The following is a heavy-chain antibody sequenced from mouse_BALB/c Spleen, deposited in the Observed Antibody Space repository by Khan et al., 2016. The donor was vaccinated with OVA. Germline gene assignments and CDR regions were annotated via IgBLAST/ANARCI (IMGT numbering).Heavy chain of an antibody. V-gene: IGHV3-2*02. CDR2: INYSGNT. Sequence: EVQLVESGPGLVKPSQSLSLTCTVTGYSITSEYAWNWIRHFPGNKLEWMGYINYSGNTRYNPSLKSRISITRDTSKKQFVLQLNSVTTEETATYYCTRKDYYDYDPFPYWGQGTLVTVSA. CDR3: TRKDYYDYDPFPY. J-gene: IGHJ3*01. D-gene: IGHD2-4*01. CDR1: GYSITSEYA.